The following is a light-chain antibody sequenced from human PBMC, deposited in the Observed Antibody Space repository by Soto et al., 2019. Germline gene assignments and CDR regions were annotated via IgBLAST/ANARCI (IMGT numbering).Light chain of an antibody. CDR3: GTWDNSLSAVV. Sequence: QSVLTQPPSVSAAPGQKVTISCSGSSSSIENNYVCWYQKIPGTAPKLLIYDNDKRPSRIPDRFSGSKSGTSATLGITGLQTGDEADYYCGTWDNSLSAVVFGGGTKLTVL. CDR2: DND. J-gene: IGLJ2*01. V-gene: IGLV1-51*01. CDR1: SSSIENNY.